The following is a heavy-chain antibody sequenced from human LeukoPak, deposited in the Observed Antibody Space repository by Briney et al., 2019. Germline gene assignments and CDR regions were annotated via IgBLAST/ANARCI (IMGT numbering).Heavy chain of an antibody. D-gene: IGHD6-19*01. CDR2: MNPNSGNT. CDR1: GYTFTSYD. J-gene: IGHJ6*03. Sequence: ASVKVSCKASGYTFTSYDINWVRQATGQGLEWMGWMNPNSGNTGYAQKFQGRVTMTRNTSISTAYMELSSLRSEDTAVYYCARVSGGWYSYYYYMDVWGKGTTATVSS. CDR3: ARVSGGWYSYYYYMDV. V-gene: IGHV1-8*01.